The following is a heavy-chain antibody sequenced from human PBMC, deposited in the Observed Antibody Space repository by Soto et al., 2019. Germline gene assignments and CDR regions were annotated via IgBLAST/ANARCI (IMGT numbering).Heavy chain of an antibody. CDR2: LLRPGRST. Sequence: GGSLRLSCAASGFMFSDYAMTWARQAPGKELEWVSGLLRPGRSTYYADSVKGRFTISGDTSANTVYLQMDSLRAEDTAVYYCAKDAIANDGIWLMDSWGRGTVVTVSS. CDR1: GFMFSDYA. V-gene: IGHV3-23*01. J-gene: IGHJ5*02. D-gene: IGHD3-16*01. CDR3: AKDAIANDGIWLMDS.